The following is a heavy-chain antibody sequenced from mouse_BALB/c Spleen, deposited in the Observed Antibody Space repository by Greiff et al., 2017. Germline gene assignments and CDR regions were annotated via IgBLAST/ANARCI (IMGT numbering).Heavy chain of an antibody. J-gene: IGHJ3*01. Sequence: VMLVESGPGLVAPSQSLSITCTVSGFSLTSYGVHWVRQPPGKGLEWLGVIWAGGSTNYNSALMSRLSISKDNSKSQVFLKMNSLQTDDTAMYYCARVLRYDEGAWFAYWGQGTLVTVSA. D-gene: IGHD2-14*01. CDR3: ARVLRYDEGAWFAY. CDR1: GFSLTSYG. V-gene: IGHV2-9*02. CDR2: IWAGGST.